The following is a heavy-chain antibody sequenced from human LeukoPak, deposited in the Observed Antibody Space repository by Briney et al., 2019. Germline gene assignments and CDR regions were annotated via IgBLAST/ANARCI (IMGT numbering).Heavy chain of an antibody. CDR1: GYSFTNYD. J-gene: IGHJ4*02. CDR3: ARGIVTSTTDYFDY. V-gene: IGHV1-69*06. CDR2: LIPVFGTP. D-gene: IGHD2-2*01. Sequence: SVKVSRKASGYSFTNYDINWVRQATGQGLEWMGGLIPVFGTPNYAQRFQGRVTLTADTSTKTVYMEMTGLRSEDTAVYFCARGIVTSTTDYFDYWGQGTLVTVSS.